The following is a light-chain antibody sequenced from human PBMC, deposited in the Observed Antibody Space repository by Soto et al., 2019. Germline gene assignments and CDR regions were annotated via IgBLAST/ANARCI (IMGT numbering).Light chain of an antibody. Sequence: DIQLTQSPSFLSASVGDRVTITCRASQGSRSYLAWYQQKPGKAPKLLIYAASTLQSGVPSRFSGSGSGTEFTLTINSLQPEDFATYYCKQLNDYPITFGQGTRLDIK. V-gene: IGKV1-9*01. CDR1: QGSRSY. J-gene: IGKJ5*01. CDR2: AAS. CDR3: KQLNDYPIT.